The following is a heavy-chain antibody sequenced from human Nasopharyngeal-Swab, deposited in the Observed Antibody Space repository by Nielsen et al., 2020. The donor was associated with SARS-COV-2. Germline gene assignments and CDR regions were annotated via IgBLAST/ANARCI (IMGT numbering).Heavy chain of an antibody. CDR1: GFTFCSYW. V-gene: IGHV3-74*01. Sequence: GESLKISCAASGFTFCSYWMHWVRQAPGKGLVWVSRINSDGSSTSYADSVKGRFTISRDNAKNTLYLQMNSLRAEDTAVYYCARDKGGWLPYSDAFDIWGQGTMVTVSS. D-gene: IGHD6-19*01. J-gene: IGHJ3*02. CDR2: INSDGSST. CDR3: ARDKGGWLPYSDAFDI.